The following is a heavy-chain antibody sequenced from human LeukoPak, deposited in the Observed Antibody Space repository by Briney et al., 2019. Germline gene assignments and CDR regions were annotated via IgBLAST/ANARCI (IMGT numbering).Heavy chain of an antibody. V-gene: IGHV4-59*01. J-gene: IGHJ3*02. Sequence: PSETLSLTCTVSGGSISSYYWSWIRQPPGKGLEWIGYIYYSGSTNYNPSLKSRVTISVDTSKNQFSLKLSSVTAADTAVYYCARTYCGGDCYLGEEAFDIWGQGTMVTVSS. CDR3: ARTYCGGDCYLGEEAFDI. CDR1: GGSISSYY. CDR2: IYYSGST. D-gene: IGHD2-21*02.